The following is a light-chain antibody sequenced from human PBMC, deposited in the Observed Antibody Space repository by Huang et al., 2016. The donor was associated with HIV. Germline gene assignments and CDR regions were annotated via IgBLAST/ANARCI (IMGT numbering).Light chain of an antibody. Sequence: EVVMTQSPATLSVSPGERATLSCRASQNINSNLAWYQQKPGQTPRLLIYGASTRATGIPARFSGSGSGTEFTLTISSLQSEDIAVYYCQQYNNWPPVTFGQGTKLEI. CDR1: QNINSN. J-gene: IGKJ2*01. V-gene: IGKV3-15*01. CDR2: GAS. CDR3: QQYNNWPPVT.